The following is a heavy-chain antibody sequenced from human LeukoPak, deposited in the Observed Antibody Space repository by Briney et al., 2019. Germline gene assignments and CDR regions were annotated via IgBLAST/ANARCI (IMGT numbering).Heavy chain of an antibody. CDR2: MKRDGSEI. V-gene: IGHV3-7*01. D-gene: IGHD3-16*01. CDR3: ARGFGRP. J-gene: IGHJ5*02. Sequence: GGSLRLSCSASGFTFSTYWMSWVRQAPGKGLEWVANMKRDGSEIYYVDSVKGRFTISRDNAKNSLYLQMNSLRAEDTAVYYCARGFGRPWGQGTLVTVSS. CDR1: GFTFSTYW.